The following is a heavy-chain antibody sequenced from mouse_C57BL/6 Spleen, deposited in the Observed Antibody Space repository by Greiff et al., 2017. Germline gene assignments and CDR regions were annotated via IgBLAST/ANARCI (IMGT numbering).Heavy chain of an antibody. J-gene: IGHJ2*01. D-gene: IGHD1-1*01. Sequence: EVKLVESGEGLVKPGGSLKLSCAASGFTFSSYAMSWVRQTPEKRLEWVAYISSGGDYIYYADTVKGRFTISRDTARNTLYLQMSSLKSEDTAMYYCTRAPPSTVVAPFDYWGQGTTRTVSS. CDR2: ISSGGDYI. V-gene: IGHV5-9-1*02. CDR1: GFTFSSYA. CDR3: TRAPPSTVVAPFDY.